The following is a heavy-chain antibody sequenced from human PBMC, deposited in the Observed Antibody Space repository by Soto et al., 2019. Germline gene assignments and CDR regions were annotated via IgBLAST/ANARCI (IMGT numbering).Heavy chain of an antibody. CDR3: ARGGGIEVGEYFDI. V-gene: IGHV3-53*01. CDR2: IYTGGTT. J-gene: IGHJ3*02. D-gene: IGHD6-19*01. Sequence: PGGSLRLSCVGSGFTLSSSYMIWVRQAPGKGLSWVSVIYTGGTTDYTDSVKGRFTVSRDNSENTLYLQMNNLTADDTAVYFCARGGGIEVGEYFDIWGRGTMVTVSS. CDR1: GFTLSSSY.